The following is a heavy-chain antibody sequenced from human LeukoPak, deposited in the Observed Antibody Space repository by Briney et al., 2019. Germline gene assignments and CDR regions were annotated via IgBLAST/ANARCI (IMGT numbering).Heavy chain of an antibody. D-gene: IGHD6-19*01. J-gene: IGHJ4*02. V-gene: IGHV3-23*01. CDR1: GFTFTNYA. Sequence: GGSLRLSCAASGFTFTNYAMTWVRQAPGKGLEWVSTIGNGGAATFYADSVKGRFTISRDNSKNTLYLQMNSLRAEDTAVYYCARFPAGRPVDSWGQGTLVTVSS. CDR2: IGNGGAAT. CDR3: ARFPAGRPVDS.